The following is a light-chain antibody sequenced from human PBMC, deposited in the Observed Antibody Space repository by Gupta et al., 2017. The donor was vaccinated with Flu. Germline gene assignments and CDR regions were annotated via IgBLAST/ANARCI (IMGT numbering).Light chain of an antibody. CDR1: QTLFYSPKNQNN. J-gene: IGKJ4*01. CDR2: GAS. Sequence: LGERATINCKSSQTLFYSPKNQNNLAWDQQKPGQSPKLLSYGASTRESGVPDRFSGSGSGTDFTLTISSLQAEDVAVYYCQPYYTTHTRTFGGGTKLEIK. CDR3: QPYYTTHTRT. V-gene: IGKV4-1*01.